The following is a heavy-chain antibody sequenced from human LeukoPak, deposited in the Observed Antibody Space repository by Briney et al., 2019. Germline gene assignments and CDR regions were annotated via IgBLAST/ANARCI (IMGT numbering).Heavy chain of an antibody. CDR3: ASVRGYSYGYFGYFDY. V-gene: IGHV1-69*05. CDR2: IIPIFGTA. CDR1: GGTFGSYA. D-gene: IGHD5-18*01. J-gene: IGHJ4*02. Sequence: SVKVSCKASGGTFGSYAISWVRQAPGQGLEWMGGIIPIFGTANYAQKFQGRVTITTDESTSTAYMELSSLRSEDTAVYYCASVRGYSYGYFGYFDYWGQGTLVTVSS.